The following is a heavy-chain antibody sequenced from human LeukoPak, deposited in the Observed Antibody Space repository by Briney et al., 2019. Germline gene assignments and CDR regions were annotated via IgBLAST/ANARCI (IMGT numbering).Heavy chain of an antibody. Sequence: GGSLRLSCAASGFIFSSYGMHWVRQAPGKGLEWVAFIRYDGSKKYYADSVKGRFTISRDNSKNTLYLQMNSLRAEDTAVYYCAKDYLSYGGNSVGENDWGQGTLVTVSS. J-gene: IGHJ4*02. CDR3: AKDYLSYGGNSVGEND. D-gene: IGHD4-23*01. V-gene: IGHV3-30*02. CDR1: GFIFSSYG. CDR2: IRYDGSKK.